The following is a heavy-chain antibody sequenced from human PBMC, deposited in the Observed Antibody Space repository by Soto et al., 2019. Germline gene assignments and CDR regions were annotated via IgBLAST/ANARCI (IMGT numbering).Heavy chain of an antibody. Sequence: QVQLQESGPGQVKPSQTLSLTCTVSGGSISSGEYYWTWIRQPPGKGLEWIGYIHYSGKTYYNPSLKSRVTISVDKSKNQFSLKLSSVTAADTAVYYCARLGDGGKSRYIYYYYGLDVWGQGTTVTVPS. D-gene: IGHD3-16*01. CDR3: ARLGDGGKSRYIYYYYGLDV. CDR2: IHYSGKT. CDR1: GGSISSGEYY. V-gene: IGHV4-30-4*01. J-gene: IGHJ6*02.